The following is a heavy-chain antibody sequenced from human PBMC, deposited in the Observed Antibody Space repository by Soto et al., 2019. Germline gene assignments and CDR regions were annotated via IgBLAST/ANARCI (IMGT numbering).Heavy chain of an antibody. CDR2: IYYSGST. D-gene: IGHD6-19*01. CDR1: GGSISSSSYY. V-gene: IGHV4-39*01. Sequence: QLQLQESGPGLVKPSETLSLTCTVSGGSISSSSYYWGWIRQPPGKGLEWIGSIYYSGSTYYNPSLKSRVTISVDTSKNQFSRKLSSVTAADTAVYYCARTFESSGWSSFPAEYFQHWGQGTLVTVSS. CDR3: ARTFESSGWSSFPAEYFQH. J-gene: IGHJ1*01.